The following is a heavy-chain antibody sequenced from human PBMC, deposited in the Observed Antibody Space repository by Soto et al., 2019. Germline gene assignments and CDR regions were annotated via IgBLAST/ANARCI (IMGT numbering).Heavy chain of an antibody. CDR1: GFTFSSYD. CDR3: ARQIQTLTDYDILTGYTRYFDL. CDR2: IGTAGDT. Sequence: GGSLRLSCAASGFTFSSYDMHWVRQATGKGLEWVSAIGTAGDTYYPGSVKGRFTISRENAKNSLYLQMNSLRAGDTAVYYCARQIQTLTDYDILTGYTRYFDLWGRGTLVTVSS. D-gene: IGHD3-9*01. V-gene: IGHV3-13*01. J-gene: IGHJ2*01.